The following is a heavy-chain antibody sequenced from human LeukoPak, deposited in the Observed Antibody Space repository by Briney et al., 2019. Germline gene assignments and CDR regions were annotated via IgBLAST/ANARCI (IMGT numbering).Heavy chain of an antibody. J-gene: IGHJ4*02. CDR2: IYGGGST. CDR1: GFTVSTNY. Sequence: GGSLRLSCAASGFTVSTNYMTWVRQAPGKGLEWVSVIYGGGSTFYVDSVKGRFTISRDNSKNTLYPQMNSLRAEDTAVYYCARAPGPSRTSGAPGDWGQGTLLTVSS. D-gene: IGHD2-8*01. CDR3: ARAPGPSRTSGAPGD. V-gene: IGHV3-53*01.